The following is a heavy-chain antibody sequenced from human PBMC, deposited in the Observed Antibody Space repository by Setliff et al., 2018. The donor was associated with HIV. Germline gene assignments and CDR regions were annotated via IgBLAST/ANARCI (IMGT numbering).Heavy chain of an antibody. CDR1: GGSISRGSYS. V-gene: IGHV4-39*01. D-gene: IGHD6-19*01. Sequence: SETLSLTCTVSGGSISRGSYSWGWIRQPPGKGLEWIGSISYTGITNYNPSLKSRVTISVDTSQNQFSLKLTSVTAADTAVYYCARLRQWPAFFDSWGQGTLVTVSS. J-gene: IGHJ4*02. CDR3: ARLRQWPAFFDS. CDR2: ISYTGIT.